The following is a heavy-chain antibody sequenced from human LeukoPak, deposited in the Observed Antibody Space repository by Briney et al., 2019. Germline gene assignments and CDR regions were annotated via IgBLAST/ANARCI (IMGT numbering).Heavy chain of an antibody. CDR1: GFTFSSYA. J-gene: IGHJ5*02. CDR3: ARDSDYDFWSGYYRVSVWLDP. V-gene: IGHV3-23*01. CDR2: ISGSGGST. Sequence: PGGSLRLSCAASGFTFSSYAMSWVRQAPGKGLEWVSAISGSGGSTYYADSVKGRFTISRDNAKNSLYLQMNSLRAEDTAVYYCARDSDYDFWSGYYRVSVWLDPWGQGTLVTVSS. D-gene: IGHD3-3*01.